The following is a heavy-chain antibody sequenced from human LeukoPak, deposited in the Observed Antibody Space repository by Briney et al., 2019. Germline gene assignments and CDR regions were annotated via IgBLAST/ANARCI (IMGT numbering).Heavy chain of an antibody. V-gene: IGHV3-30*02. CDR2: IRYDGSNK. CDR1: GFTFSSYG. D-gene: IGHD4-11*01. CDR3: AKTYYSNYYFDY. Sequence: PGGSLRLPCAASGFTFSSYGMHWVRQAPGKGLEWVAFIRYDGSNKYYADSVKGRFTISRDNSKNTLYLQMTSLRAEDTAVYYCAKTYYSNYYFDYWGQGTLVTVSS. J-gene: IGHJ4*02.